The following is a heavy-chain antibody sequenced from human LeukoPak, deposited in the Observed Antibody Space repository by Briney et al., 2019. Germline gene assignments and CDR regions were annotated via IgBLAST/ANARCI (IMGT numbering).Heavy chain of an antibody. CDR3: ASVVRGYCSSTSCYTSWFDP. V-gene: IGHV1-24*01. CDR2: FDPEDGET. Sequence: ASVKVSSKVSGYTLTELSMHWVRQAPGKGLEWMGGFDPEDGETIYAQKFQGRVTMTEDTSTDTAYMELSSLRSEDTAVYYCASVVRGYCSSTSCYTSWFDPWGQGTLVTVSS. J-gene: IGHJ5*02. CDR1: GYTLTELS. D-gene: IGHD2-2*02.